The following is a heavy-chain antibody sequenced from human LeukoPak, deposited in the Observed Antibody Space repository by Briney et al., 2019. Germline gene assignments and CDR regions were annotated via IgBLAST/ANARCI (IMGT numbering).Heavy chain of an antibody. CDR3: AHKVSGSGLNAFDV. J-gene: IGHJ3*01. CDR2: IFWDDDK. D-gene: IGHD3-10*01. Sequence: MESGPTLVKPTQTLTLTCTFSGFSLSTSLMAVGWIRQPPGGALEWLALIFWDDDKRYSPSLKTGLTITKDTSKNQVVLIMTNMGPVDTATYYCAHKVSGSGLNAFDVWGQGTMVTVSS. CDR1: GFSLSTSLMA. V-gene: IGHV2-5*02.